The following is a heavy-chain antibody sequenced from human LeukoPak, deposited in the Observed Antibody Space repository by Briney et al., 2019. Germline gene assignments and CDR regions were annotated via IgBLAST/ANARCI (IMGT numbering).Heavy chain of an antibody. J-gene: IGHJ1*01. V-gene: IGHV1-18*01. D-gene: IGHD6-19*01. Sequence: ASVKVSCKASGGTFSSYAIGWVRQAPGQGLEWMGWISAYNGNTNYAQKLQGRVTMTTDTSTSTAYMELRSLRSDDTAVYYCARGSSGWYGYGAEYFQHWGQGTLVTVSS. CDR1: GGTFSSYA. CDR2: ISAYNGNT. CDR3: ARGSSGWYGYGAEYFQH.